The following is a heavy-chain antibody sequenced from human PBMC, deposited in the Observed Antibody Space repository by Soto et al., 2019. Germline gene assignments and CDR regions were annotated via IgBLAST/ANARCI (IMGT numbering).Heavy chain of an antibody. D-gene: IGHD5-12*01. J-gene: IGHJ4*02. CDR1: GFTFSSYS. Sequence: GGSLRLSCAASGFTFSSYSMNWVRQAPGKGLEWVSSISSSSSYIYYADSVKGRFTISRDNAKNSLYLQMNSLRAEDTAVYYCARETHGYGASYFDYWGQGTLVTVSS. V-gene: IGHV3-21*01. CDR2: ISSSSSYI. CDR3: ARETHGYGASYFDY.